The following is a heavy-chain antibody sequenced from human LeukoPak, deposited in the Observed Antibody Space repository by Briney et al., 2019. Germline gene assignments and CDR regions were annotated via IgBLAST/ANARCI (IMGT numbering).Heavy chain of an antibody. D-gene: IGHD6-19*01. CDR2: ISSSGSTI. J-gene: IGHJ4*02. Sequence: GGSLRLSCAASRFTFSSYEMNWVRQAPGKGLEWVSYISSSGSTIYYADSVKGRFTISRDNAKNSLYLQMNSLRAEDTAVYYCARDLAVAGKGPGDYWGQGTLVTVSS. V-gene: IGHV3-48*03. CDR1: RFTFSSYE. CDR3: ARDLAVAGKGPGDY.